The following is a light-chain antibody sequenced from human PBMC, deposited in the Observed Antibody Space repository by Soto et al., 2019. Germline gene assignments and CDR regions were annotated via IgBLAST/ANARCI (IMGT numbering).Light chain of an antibody. CDR1: QRVGRSS. CDR3: QRYGSSPPFT. J-gene: IGKJ2*01. V-gene: IGKV3-20*01. CDR2: GAS. Sequence: EIVLTQSPGTLSLSPGERATLSCRASQRVGRSSLAWYQQKPGQAPRLLIYGASSRATGIPDRFSGSGSGTDFTLTISRLEPEDFAVYFCQRYGSSPPFTFGQGTKVEI.